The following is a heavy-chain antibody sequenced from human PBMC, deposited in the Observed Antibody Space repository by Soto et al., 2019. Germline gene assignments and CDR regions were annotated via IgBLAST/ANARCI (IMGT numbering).Heavy chain of an antibody. CDR3: ARAWGRSSGWGAYYYYGLDV. CDR2: INHGGST. J-gene: IGHJ6*01. V-gene: IGHV4-34*01. Sequence: QVQLQQWGAGLLKPSETLSLTCAVYGGSFSGYYWTWIRQPPGKGLEWIGQINHGGSTIYNPSLKSRVTMSIDTSKNQFSLRLTSVTAAETGVYYCARAWGRSSGWGAYYYYGLDVW. D-gene: IGHD6-19*01. CDR1: GGSFSGYY.